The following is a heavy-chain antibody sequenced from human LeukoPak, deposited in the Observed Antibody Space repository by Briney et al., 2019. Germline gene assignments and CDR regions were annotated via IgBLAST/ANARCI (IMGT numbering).Heavy chain of an antibody. CDR3: ISGTGLY. CDR1: GFTFSSYA. CDR2: INSDGSST. D-gene: IGHD1-7*01. V-gene: IGHV3-74*01. Sequence: GGSLRLSCAASGFTFSSYAMSWVRQAPGKGLVWVSRINSDGSSTSYADSVKGRFTISRDSAKNTLYLQMNSLRAEDTAVYYCISGTGLYWGQGTLVTVSS. J-gene: IGHJ4*02.